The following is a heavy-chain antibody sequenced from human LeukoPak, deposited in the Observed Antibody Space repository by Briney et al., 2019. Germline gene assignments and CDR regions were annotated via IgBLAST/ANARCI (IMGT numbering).Heavy chain of an antibody. CDR2: IRSKANSYAT. J-gene: IGHJ3*02. CDR1: EFTFSSYW. Sequence: GGSLRLSCAASEFTFSSYWMIWVRQASGKGLEWVGRIRSKANSYATAYAASVKGRFTISRDDSKNTAYLQMNGLKTEDTAVYYCTTRRPDAFDIWGQGTMVTVSS. CDR3: TTRRPDAFDI. V-gene: IGHV3-73*01.